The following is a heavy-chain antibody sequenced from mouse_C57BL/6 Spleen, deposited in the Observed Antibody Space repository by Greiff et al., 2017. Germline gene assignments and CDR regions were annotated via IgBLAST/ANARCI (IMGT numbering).Heavy chain of an antibody. D-gene: IGHD4-1*01. CDR3: VRHESGTRAMDY. CDR2: IRSKSNNYAT. CDR1: GFSFNTYA. Sequence: EVQLVESGGGLVQPKGSLKLSCAASGFSFNTYAMNWVRQAPGKGLEWVARIRSKSNNYATYYADSVKDRFTISRDDSESMLYLQMNNLKTEDTAMYYCVRHESGTRAMDYWGQGTSVTVSS. J-gene: IGHJ4*01. V-gene: IGHV10-1*01.